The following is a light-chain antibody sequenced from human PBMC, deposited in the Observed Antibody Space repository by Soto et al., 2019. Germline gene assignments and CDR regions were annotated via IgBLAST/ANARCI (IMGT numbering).Light chain of an antibody. J-gene: IGKJ3*01. Sequence: DIQMTQSPSSLSASVVDRVTITCRASQGITNYLAWYQQKPGKVPKVLIYSASTLQSGVPSRFSGSGSGTDFTLTISRLEPEDSAVYYCQQCGGSPLFSFGPGTKVDIK. CDR1: QGITNY. CDR2: SAS. V-gene: IGKV1-27*01. CDR3: QQCGGSPLFS.